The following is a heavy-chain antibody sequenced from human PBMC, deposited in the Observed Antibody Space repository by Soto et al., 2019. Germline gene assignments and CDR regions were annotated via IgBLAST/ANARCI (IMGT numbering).Heavy chain of an antibody. V-gene: IGHV3-23*01. CDR1: GFTFNNCA. J-gene: IGHJ4*02. CDR3: AKASGKSYPESRVFDF. D-gene: IGHD1-26*01. CDR2: ITNDGGDT. Sequence: GGSLRLSCAASGFTFNNCAMTWVRQAPGEGLEWVAVITNDGGDTLHADSVKGRFTIFRDNSKNTLYLQMISLRPEDTAIYYCAKASGKSYPESRVFDFWGQGTRVTVSS.